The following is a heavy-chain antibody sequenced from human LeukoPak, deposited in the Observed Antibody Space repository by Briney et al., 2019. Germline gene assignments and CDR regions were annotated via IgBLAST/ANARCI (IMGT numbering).Heavy chain of an antibody. CDR2: LNHSGST. J-gene: IGHJ6*02. V-gene: IGHV4-34*01. Sequence: PSETLSLTCAVYGGSLSGYYWRWFRQPPGKGLEWIGELNHSGSTNYNPSLKSRVTISVDTSKNQISLKLSSVTAADTAVYYCARGRGRYYGMDVWGQGTPVTVSS. D-gene: IGHD3-10*01. CDR1: GGSLSGYY. CDR3: ARGRGRYYGMDV.